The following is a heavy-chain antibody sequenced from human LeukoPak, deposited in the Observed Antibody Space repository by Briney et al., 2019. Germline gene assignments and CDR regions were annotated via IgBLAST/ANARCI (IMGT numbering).Heavy chain of an antibody. CDR1: GFTFRSYG. D-gene: IGHD2-8*01. Sequence: GGSLRLSCAASGFTFRSYGMHWVRQAPGKGLEWVAVIWYDGSNKYYADSVKGRFTISRDNSKNTLYLQMNSLRAEDTAVYYCAKDDMLHLDYWGQGTLVTVSS. J-gene: IGHJ4*02. CDR2: IWYDGSNK. V-gene: IGHV3-33*06. CDR3: AKDDMLHLDY.